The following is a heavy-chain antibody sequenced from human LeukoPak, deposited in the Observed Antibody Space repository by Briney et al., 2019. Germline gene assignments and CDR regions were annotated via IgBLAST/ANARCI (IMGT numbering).Heavy chain of an antibody. V-gene: IGHV4-31*03. CDR3: AREVTMVRGTYYYYMDV. J-gene: IGHJ6*03. Sequence: PSETLSLTCTVSGGSISSGGYYWSWIRQHPGKGLEWIGYIYYSGSTYYNPSLKSRVTISVDTSKNQFSLKLSSVTAADTAVYYCAREVTMVRGTYYYYMDVWGKGTTVTVSS. D-gene: IGHD3-10*01. CDR2: IYYSGST. CDR1: GGSISSGGYY.